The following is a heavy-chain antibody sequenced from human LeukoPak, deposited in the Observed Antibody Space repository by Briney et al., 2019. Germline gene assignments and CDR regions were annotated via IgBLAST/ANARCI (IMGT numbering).Heavy chain of an antibody. J-gene: IGHJ4*02. V-gene: IGHV3-30*18. D-gene: IGHD5-24*01. CDR2: ISYDGSNK. CDR1: GFTFSSYG. Sequence: PGGSLRLSCAASGFTFSSYGMHWVRQAPGKGLEWVAVISYDGSNKYYADSVKGRFTISRDNSKNTLYLQMNSLRAEDTAVYYCAKWLQSGGYFDYWGQGTLVTVSS. CDR3: AKWLQSGGYFDY.